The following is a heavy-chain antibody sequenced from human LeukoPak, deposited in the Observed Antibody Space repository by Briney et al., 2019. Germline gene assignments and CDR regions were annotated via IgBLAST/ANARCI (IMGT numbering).Heavy chain of an antibody. CDR2: IYTSGST. CDR1: GGSISSGSYY. D-gene: IGHD3-10*01. V-gene: IGHV4-61*02. Sequence: SETLSLTCTVSGGSISSGSYYCSWIRQPAGKGLEWLGRIYTSGSTNYNPPLKSRVTISVDTSKNQFSLNLSFVTAADTAVYYCARHYYSSGSFDYWGQGTLVTVSS. J-gene: IGHJ4*02. CDR3: ARHYYSSGSFDY.